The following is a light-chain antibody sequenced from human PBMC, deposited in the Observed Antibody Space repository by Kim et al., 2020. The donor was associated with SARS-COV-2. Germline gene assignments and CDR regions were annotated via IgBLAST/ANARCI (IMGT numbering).Light chain of an antibody. CDR2: AAS. Sequence: SASVGDRVNITCRASQSISSYLNWYQQKPGKAPKLLIYAASSLQSGVPSRFSGSGSGTDFTLTISSLQPEDFATYYCQQSYSTPLTFGGGTKVDIK. V-gene: IGKV1-39*01. CDR1: QSISSY. J-gene: IGKJ4*01. CDR3: QQSYSTPLT.